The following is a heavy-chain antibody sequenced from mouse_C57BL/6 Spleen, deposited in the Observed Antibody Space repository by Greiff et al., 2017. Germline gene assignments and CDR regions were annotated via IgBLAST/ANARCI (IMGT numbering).Heavy chain of an antibody. J-gene: IGHJ1*03. CDR3: AREAYGSSYDRYFDV. CDR2: IDPSDSET. D-gene: IGHD1-1*01. V-gene: IGHV1-52*01. Sequence: VQLQQPGAELVRPGSSVKLSCKASGYTFTSYWMHWVKQRPIQGLEWIGNIDPSDSETHYNQKFKDKATLTVDKSSSTAYMQLSSLTSEDSAVYYCAREAYGSSYDRYFDVWGTGTTVTVSS. CDR1: GYTFTSYW.